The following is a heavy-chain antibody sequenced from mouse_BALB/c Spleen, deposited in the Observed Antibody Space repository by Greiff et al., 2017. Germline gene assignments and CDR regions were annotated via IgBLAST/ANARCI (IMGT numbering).Heavy chain of an antibody. D-gene: IGHD2-3*01. CDR2: ISYSGST. V-gene: IGHV3-2*02. J-gene: IGHJ2*01. CDR1: GYSITSDYA. Sequence: EVQRVESGPGLVKPSQSLSLTCTVTGYSITSDYAWNWIRQFPGNKLEWMGYISYSGSTSYNPSLKSRISITRDTSKNQFFLQLNSVTTEDTATYYCARGTYDGYLFDYWGQGTTLTVSS. CDR3: ARGTYDGYLFDY.